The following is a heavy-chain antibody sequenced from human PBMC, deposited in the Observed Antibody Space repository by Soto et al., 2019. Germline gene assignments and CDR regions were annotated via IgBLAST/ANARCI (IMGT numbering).Heavy chain of an antibody. D-gene: IGHD4-17*01. J-gene: IGHJ4*02. V-gene: IGHV3-9*01. Sequence: GGSLRLSCAASGFTFDDYAMHWVRQAPGKGLEWVSGISWNSGSIGYADSVKGRFTISRDNAKNSLYLQMNSLRAEDTALYYCAKGTVTTGSLNFDYWGQGTLVTVSS. CDR3: AKGTVTTGSLNFDY. CDR2: ISWNSGSI. CDR1: GFTFDDYA.